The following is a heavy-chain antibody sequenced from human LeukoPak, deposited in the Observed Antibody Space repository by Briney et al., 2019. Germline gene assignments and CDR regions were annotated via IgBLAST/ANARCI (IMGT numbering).Heavy chain of an antibody. CDR1: GYSFTSGHY. D-gene: IGHD2-2*01. J-gene: IGHJ4*02. CDR3: ARYCTSTTCILRGFDY. CDR2: IYHTGSA. V-gene: IGHV4-38-2*01. Sequence: SETLYLTCSVSGYSFTSGHYWGWIRQPPGKGLEWIANIYHTGSAHYNPSLKSRVTISVDTSKNQFSLKLSSVTAADTAVYYCARYCTSTTCILRGFDYWGQGTLVTVSS.